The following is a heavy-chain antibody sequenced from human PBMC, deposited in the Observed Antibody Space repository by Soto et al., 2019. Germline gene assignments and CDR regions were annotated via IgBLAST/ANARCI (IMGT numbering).Heavy chain of an antibody. CDR3: AHCRGGVASF. J-gene: IGHJ4*02. CDR2: VYWDDDK. D-gene: IGHD3-16*01. CDR1: GFSLNTRDVG. V-gene: IGHV2-5*02. Sequence: QITLNESGPALVKPTQTLTLTCTFSGFSLNTRDVGVGWIRQPPGKALEWLGVVYWDDDKTYSPSLKSRLTITKDTPKTQVVLSMTKMDPVDTATYYCAHCRGGVASFWGQGTLVTVSS.